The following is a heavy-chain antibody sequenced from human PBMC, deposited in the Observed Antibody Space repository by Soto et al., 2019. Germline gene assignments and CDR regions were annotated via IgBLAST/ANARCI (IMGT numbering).Heavy chain of an antibody. V-gene: IGHV2-5*02. D-gene: IGHD6-19*01. Sequence: QITLKESGPTLVKPTQTLTLTCTFSGFSLSTRGVGVGWIRQPPGKALEWLALIYWDDDKRYSPSLKSRLTITKDTSKNQVVLTMTNMDPVDTATYYCAPSPRSGWSPAWFDPWGQGTLVTVSS. CDR3: APSPRSGWSPAWFDP. CDR1: GFSLSTRGVG. J-gene: IGHJ5*02. CDR2: IYWDDDK.